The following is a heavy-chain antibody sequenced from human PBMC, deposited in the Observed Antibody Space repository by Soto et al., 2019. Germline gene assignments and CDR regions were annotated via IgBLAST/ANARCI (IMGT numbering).Heavy chain of an antibody. CDR2: IIPIFGTA. CDR3: ARDGGYSSSPGTFDY. D-gene: IGHD6-6*01. J-gene: IGHJ4*02. Sequence: ASVKVSCKASGGTFSSYAISWVRQAPGQGLEWMGGIIPIFGTANYAQKFQGRVTITADESTSTAYMELSGLRSEDTAVYYCARDGGYSSSPGTFDYWGQGTLVTVSS. CDR1: GGTFSSYA. V-gene: IGHV1-69*13.